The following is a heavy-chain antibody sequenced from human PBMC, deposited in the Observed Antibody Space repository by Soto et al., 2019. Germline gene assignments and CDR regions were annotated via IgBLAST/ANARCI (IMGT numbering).Heavy chain of an antibody. CDR3: HMSLLGGAAGATYY. J-gene: IGHJ4*02. CDR1: AATFSSYD. Sequence: ASVCVSCKASAATFSSYDISWVRHPPGQGLEWMGGIIPIFGTANYAQKFQGRVTITADESTSTAYMELSSLRSEDTAVYYCHMSLLGGAAGATYYSGQGTLGTV. V-gene: IGHV1-69*13. D-gene: IGHD6-13*01. CDR2: IIPIFGTA.